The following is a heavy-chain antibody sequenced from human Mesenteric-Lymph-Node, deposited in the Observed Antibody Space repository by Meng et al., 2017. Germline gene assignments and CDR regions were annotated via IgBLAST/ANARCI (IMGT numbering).Heavy chain of an antibody. CDR3: ARGGYYYETSGPDY. D-gene: IGHD3-22*01. J-gene: IGHJ4*02. Sequence: GESLKISCVVSGFTFSRYAMHWVRQAPGRGLEWVAVIWYDGSTKYYTESVKGRFTISRDNSKNTLYLQMSSLRAEDTAVYYCARGGYYYETSGPDYWGQGTLVTVSS. CDR1: GFTFSRYA. V-gene: IGHV3-33*01. CDR2: IWYDGSTK.